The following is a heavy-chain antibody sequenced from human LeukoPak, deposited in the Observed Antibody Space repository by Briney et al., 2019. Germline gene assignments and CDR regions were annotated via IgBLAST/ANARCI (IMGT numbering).Heavy chain of an antibody. J-gene: IGHJ4*02. CDR1: GFTFSSYS. CDR3: ANHLACGSTSCPPFDY. CDR2: ISDDSNYI. V-gene: IGHV3-21*01. Sequence: GGSLRLSCAASGFTFSSYSMSWVRQAPGKGLEWVSSISDDSNYIYYADSVEGRFTISRDNAKNSLYLQMNSLRAEDTAVYYCANHLACGSTSCPPFDYWAREPWSPSPQ. D-gene: IGHD2-2*01.